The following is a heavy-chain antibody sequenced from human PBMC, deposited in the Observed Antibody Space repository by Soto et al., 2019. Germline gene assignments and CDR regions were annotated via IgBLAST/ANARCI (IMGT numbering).Heavy chain of an antibody. V-gene: IGHV1-46*04. J-gene: IGHJ5*02. CDR1: GYSFINFY. CDR3: ARGAAVAGGNSWFDP. D-gene: IGHD6-19*01. CDR2: SNFSGGGT. Sequence: QVRFVQSRAEVKNPGASAKVSCKASGYSFINFYVHWVLQAPGQGLVWKGLSNFSGGGTTYAQKLQGRVSMTRDTPTNPVYMQQTSLRSDGTAVYYCARGAAVAGGNSWFDPWGQGTLVTVSS.